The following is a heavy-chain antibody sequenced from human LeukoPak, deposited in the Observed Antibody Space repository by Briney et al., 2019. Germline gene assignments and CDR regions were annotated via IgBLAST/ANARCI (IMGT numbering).Heavy chain of an antibody. J-gene: IGHJ4*02. Sequence: PSETLSLTCTVSGGSLSPYYWSWVRQPPGKGLEWIGYIYFSGSTNYNPSLTSRVSISVDTSKSQFSLKLSSVTTADTGVYYCARTYGGDFYFDYWGQGTLVTVSS. D-gene: IGHD3-10*01. V-gene: IGHV4-59*01. CDR1: GGSLSPYY. CDR3: ARTYGGDFYFDY. CDR2: IYFSGST.